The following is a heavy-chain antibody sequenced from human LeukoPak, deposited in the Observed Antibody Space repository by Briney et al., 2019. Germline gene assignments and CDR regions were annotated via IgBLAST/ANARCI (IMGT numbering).Heavy chain of an antibody. Sequence: SETLSLTCTVSGASVNSGSSYWSWIRQPPGKGLEWIGYIYYSGITNYNPSLKSRVTMSVDTSKNQFSLKLSSVTAADTAIYYCARDSNSEVDPWGQGTLVTVSS. V-gene: IGHV4-61*01. J-gene: IGHJ5*02. CDR1: GASVNSGSSY. D-gene: IGHD2/OR15-2a*01. CDR2: IYYSGIT. CDR3: ARDSNSEVDP.